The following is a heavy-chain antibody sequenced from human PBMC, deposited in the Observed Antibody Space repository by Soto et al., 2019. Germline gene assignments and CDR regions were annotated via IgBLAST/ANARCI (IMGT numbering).Heavy chain of an antibody. V-gene: IGHV4-31*03. CDR2: IYYSGST. CDR1: GGSISSGGYY. CDR3: ASRPRSAEYCSGGSCYGGAVWFDP. Sequence: SETLSLTCTVSGGSISSGGYYWSWIRQHPGKGLEWIGYIYYSGSTYYNPSLKSRVTISVDTSKNQFSLKLSSVTAADTAVYYCASRPRSAEYCSGGSCYGGAVWFDPWGQGTLVTVSS. D-gene: IGHD2-15*01. J-gene: IGHJ5*02.